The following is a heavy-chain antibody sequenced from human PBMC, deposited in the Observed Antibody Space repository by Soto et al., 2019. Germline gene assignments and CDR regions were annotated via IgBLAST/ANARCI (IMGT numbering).Heavy chain of an antibody. V-gene: IGHV4-59*01. J-gene: IGHJ5*02. CDR1: GDSISSGY. CDR3: TRAFYHSLGFGVDP. CDR2: MYFGGSF. Sequence: SETLSLTCSVSGDSISSGYWTWIRQPPRRGLEWIGFMYFGGSFNYNPSLESRVIFSVDTSKNQFSLKLTSVTAADTAIYYCTRAFYHSLGFGVDPWGQGAQVT. D-gene: IGHD3-3*01.